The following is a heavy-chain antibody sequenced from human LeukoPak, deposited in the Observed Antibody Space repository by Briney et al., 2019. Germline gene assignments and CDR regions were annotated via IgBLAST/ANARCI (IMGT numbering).Heavy chain of an antibody. CDR3: GGDGSESRWHVYFDY. D-gene: IGHD6-13*01. CDR1: GGTFSSYA. CDR2: IIPIFGTA. V-gene: IGHV1-69*05. J-gene: IGHJ4*02. Sequence: ASVKVSCKASGGTFSSYAISWVRQAPGQGLEWMGGIIPIFGTANYAEKFQGRVTITTDDSTSTAYMELSSLRSEDTAVYYCGGDGSESRWHVYFDYLGQGTLVTVSS.